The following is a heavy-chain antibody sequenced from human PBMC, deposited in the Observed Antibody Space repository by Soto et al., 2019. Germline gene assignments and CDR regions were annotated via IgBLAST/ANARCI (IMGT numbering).Heavy chain of an antibody. J-gene: IGHJ6*02. Sequence: QEQLVESGGGVVQPGRSLRLSCAASGFTFTAYGMHWVRQAPGKGLEWVAVISHDGSNKYYADSVKGRFTLSRDNAKYILYLQMSSLRPDDTAVYYCARALGYNYGDRDHYYGMDVWGQGTTVTVSS. CDR1: GFTFTAYG. CDR3: ARALGYNYGDRDHYYGMDV. D-gene: IGHD5-18*01. CDR2: ISHDGSNK. V-gene: IGHV3-30-3*01.